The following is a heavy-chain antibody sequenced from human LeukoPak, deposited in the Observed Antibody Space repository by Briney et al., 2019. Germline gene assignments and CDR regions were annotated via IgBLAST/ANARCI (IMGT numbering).Heavy chain of an antibody. CDR3: ARSKVAGTSDY. V-gene: IGHV3-21*01. CDR2: ISSSSSYI. Sequence: GGSLRLSCAAPGFTFSSYSMNWVRQAPGKGLEWASSISSSSSYIYYADSVKGRFTTSRDNAKNSLYLQMNSLRAEDTAVYYCARSKVAGTSDYWGQGTLVAVSS. J-gene: IGHJ4*02. D-gene: IGHD6-19*01. CDR1: GFTFSSYS.